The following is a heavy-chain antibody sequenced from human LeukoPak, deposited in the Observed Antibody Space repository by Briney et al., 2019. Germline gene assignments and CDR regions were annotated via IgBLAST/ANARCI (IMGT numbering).Heavy chain of an antibody. CDR2: INHSGST. CDR3: ARERVRGVYYYYGMDV. Sequence: SETLSLTCAVYGGSFSGYYWSWIRQPPGKGLEWIGEINHSGSTNYNPSLKSRVTISVDTSKNQFSLKLSSVTAADTAVYYCARERVRGVYYYYGMDVWGQGTTVTVSS. J-gene: IGHJ6*02. V-gene: IGHV4-34*01. D-gene: IGHD3-10*01. CDR1: GGSFSGYY.